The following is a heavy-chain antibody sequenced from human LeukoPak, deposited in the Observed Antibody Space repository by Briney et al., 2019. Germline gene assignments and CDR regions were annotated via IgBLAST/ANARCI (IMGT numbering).Heavy chain of an antibody. V-gene: IGHV3-7*01. CDR3: ARVQWELRGVGSYFEY. Sequence: PGGSLRLSCVVSGFTFSSYWMIWVRQAPGKGLEWVANIKQDGSEKDYVDSVKGRFTMSRDNAKNSLYLQMNSLRAEDTAVYYCARVQWELRGVGSYFEYWGQGALVTVSS. CDR1: GFTFSSYW. D-gene: IGHD1-26*01. J-gene: IGHJ4*02. CDR2: IKQDGSEK.